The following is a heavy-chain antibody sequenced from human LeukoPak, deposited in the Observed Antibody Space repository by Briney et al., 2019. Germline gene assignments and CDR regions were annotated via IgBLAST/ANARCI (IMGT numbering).Heavy chain of an antibody. D-gene: IGHD3-22*01. CDR2: INSDGSNT. CDR3: ASGARYYYDISDMNAG. V-gene: IGHV3-74*03. J-gene: IGHJ4*02. CDR1: GFTFTDYW. Sequence: PGGSLRLSCAASGFTFTDYWMHWVRQAPGKGLVWVSRINSDGSNTMYADSVKGRFTISRDNAKNSLYLQMNSLRAEDTAVYYCASGARYYYDISDMNAGWGQGTLVTVSS.